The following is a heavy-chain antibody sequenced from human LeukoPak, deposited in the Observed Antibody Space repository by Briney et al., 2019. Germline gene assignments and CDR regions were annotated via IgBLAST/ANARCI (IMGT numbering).Heavy chain of an antibody. CDR3: ARGRTIFGVVTPTGYFDY. CDR2: INHSGST. V-gene: IGHV4-34*01. D-gene: IGHD3-3*01. Sequence: PSETLSLTCAVYGGSFSGYYWSWIRQPPGKGLEWIGEINHSGSTNYNPSPKSRVTISVDTSKNQFSLKLSSVTAADTAVYYCARGRTIFGVVTPTGYFDYWGQGTLVTVSS. CDR1: GGSFSGYY. J-gene: IGHJ4*02.